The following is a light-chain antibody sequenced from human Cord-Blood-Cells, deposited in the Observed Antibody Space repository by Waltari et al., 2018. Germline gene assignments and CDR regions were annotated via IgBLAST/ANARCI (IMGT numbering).Light chain of an antibody. CDR2: GKN. CDR3: NSRDSSGNHVV. CDR1: SLRSYY. V-gene: IGLV3-19*01. J-gene: IGLJ2*01. Sequence: SSELTQDPAVSVALGQTVRITCQGDSLRSYYASWYQQKPGQAPVLVICGKNNRPSGIPGRFSGSSSGNPASLTITGAQAEDEADYYCNSRDSSGNHVVFGGGTKLTVL.